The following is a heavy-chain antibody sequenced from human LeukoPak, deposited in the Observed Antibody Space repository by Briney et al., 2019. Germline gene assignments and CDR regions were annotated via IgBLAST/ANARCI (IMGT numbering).Heavy chain of an antibody. J-gene: IGHJ6*02. V-gene: IGHV3-7*03. Sequence: PGGSLRLSCAASGFTVSTYYMIWVRQTPGKGLEWVANINQDGSEKYYVESVKGRFTISRDNAENSLFLQMNSLRVEDMAVYYCVRSMDVWGQGTTVTVSS. CDR2: INQDGSEK. CDR1: GFTVSTYY. CDR3: VRSMDV.